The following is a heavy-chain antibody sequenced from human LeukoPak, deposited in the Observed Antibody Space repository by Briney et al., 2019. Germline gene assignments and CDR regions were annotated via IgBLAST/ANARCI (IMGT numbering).Heavy chain of an antibody. CDR3: ARAPSRDYDSRYYYYMDV. Sequence: SGTLSLTCTVSGGSISSYYWSWIRQPAGKGLEWIGRIYTSGTTNYNPSLKSRVTMSVDTSKNQFSLKLSSVTAADTAVYYCARAPSRDYDSRYYYYMDVWGKGTTVTVSS. CDR1: GGSISSYY. CDR2: IYTSGTT. J-gene: IGHJ6*03. D-gene: IGHD3-22*01. V-gene: IGHV4-4*07.